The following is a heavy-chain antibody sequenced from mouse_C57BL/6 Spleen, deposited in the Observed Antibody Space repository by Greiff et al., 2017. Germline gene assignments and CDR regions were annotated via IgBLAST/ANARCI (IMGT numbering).Heavy chain of an antibody. D-gene: IGHD3-2*01. CDR1: GFTFSDYG. Sequence: EVKVVESGGGLVKPGGSLKLSCAASGFTFSDYGMHWVRQAPEKGLEWVAYISSGSSTIYYADTVKGRFTISRDNAKNTLFLQMTSLRSEDTAMYYCARIDREAYWGQGTLVTVSA. CDR2: ISSGSSTI. CDR3: ARIDREAY. V-gene: IGHV5-17*01. J-gene: IGHJ3*01.